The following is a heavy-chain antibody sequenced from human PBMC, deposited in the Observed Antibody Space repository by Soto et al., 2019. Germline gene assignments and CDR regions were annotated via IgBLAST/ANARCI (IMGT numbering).Heavy chain of an antibody. Sequence: QVHLVQSGVEVKTPGASVKVSCQASGYTFFTYDISWVRQAPGQGLEWMGWISTYSGDTKYAQKFQGRVTMTTDTSTTTAYLELRSLRSDDTAVYYCARHHGPTTSENWFDPGCQGTLVTVSS. CDR3: ARHHGPTTSENWFDP. V-gene: IGHV1-18*01. D-gene: IGHD5-12*01. J-gene: IGHJ5*02. CDR2: ISTYSGDT. CDR1: GYTFFTYD.